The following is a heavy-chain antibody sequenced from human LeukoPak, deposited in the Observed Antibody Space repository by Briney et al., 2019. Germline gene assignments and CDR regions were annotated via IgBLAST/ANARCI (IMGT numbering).Heavy chain of an antibody. J-gene: IGHJ4*02. D-gene: IGHD4-17*01. CDR2: IYYSGST. CDR1: GGSISSANYY. Sequence: SQTLSLTCTVSGGSISSANYYWSWIRQPPGKGLEWIGYIYYSGSTYYNPSLKSRVTISVDTSKNQFPLKLSSVTAADTAVYYCARIRVTTFDYWGQGTLVTVSS. CDR3: ARIRVTTFDY. V-gene: IGHV4-30-4*01.